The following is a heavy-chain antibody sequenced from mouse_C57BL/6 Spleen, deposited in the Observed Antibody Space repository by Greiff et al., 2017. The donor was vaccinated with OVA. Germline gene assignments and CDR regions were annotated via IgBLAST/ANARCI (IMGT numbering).Heavy chain of an antibody. CDR3: ARWGDYYGRGYGNYAMDY. V-gene: IGHV1-52*01. CDR2: IDPSDSET. J-gene: IGHJ4*01. Sequence: VQLQQPGAELVRPGSSVKLSCKASGYTFTSYWMHWVKQRPIQGLEWIGNIDPSDSETHYNQKFKDKATLTVDKSSSTAYMQLSSLTSEVSAVSYYARWGDYYGRGYGNYAMDYWGQGTSVTVSS. D-gene: IGHD1-1*01. CDR1: GYTFTSYW.